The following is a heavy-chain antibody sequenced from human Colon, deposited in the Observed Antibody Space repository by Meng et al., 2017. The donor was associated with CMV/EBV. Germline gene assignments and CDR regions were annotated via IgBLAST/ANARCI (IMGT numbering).Heavy chain of an antibody. CDR1: GFSFSTSGVG. CDR2: IYWNDDK. Sequence: SGPTLVTPTQTLTLTCTFSGFSFSTSGVGVGWIRQPPGKALEWLGIIYWNDDKRYSPSLHTRLTITKDTSKNQVILTMANMDPVDTPTYFCVHSANRWNYVSLDYWGQGALVTVSS. D-gene: IGHD1-7*01. J-gene: IGHJ4*02. CDR3: VHSANRWNYVSLDY. V-gene: IGHV2-5*01.